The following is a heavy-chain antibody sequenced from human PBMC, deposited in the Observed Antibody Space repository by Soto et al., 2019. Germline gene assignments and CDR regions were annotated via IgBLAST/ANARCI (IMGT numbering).Heavy chain of an antibody. CDR3: ARDLPTMDV. Sequence: QVQLAQAGAEVKKPGASVKVSCKASGYTFTSYGISWLRQAPGQWLEWMVWIRAYNGNTNYAQKPQGSVTMTTDPSTSTAHMALTSLRSDDTAVYYCARDLPTMDVWGQGTTVTVSS. J-gene: IGHJ6*02. CDR1: GYTFTSYG. CDR2: IRAYNGNT. V-gene: IGHV1-18*01.